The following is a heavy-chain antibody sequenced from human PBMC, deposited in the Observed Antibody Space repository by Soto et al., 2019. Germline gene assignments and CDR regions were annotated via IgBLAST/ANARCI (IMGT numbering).Heavy chain of an antibody. J-gene: IGHJ4*02. Sequence: SETLSLTCTVSCGSISSYYWSWIRQPPGKGLEWIGYIYYSGSTNYNPSLKSRVTISVDTSKNQFSLKLSSVTAADTAVYYCARDDSGSYPLFDYWGQGTLVTVSS. CDR3: ARDDSGSYPLFDY. CDR2: IYYSGST. CDR1: CGSISSYY. D-gene: IGHD1-26*01. V-gene: IGHV4-59*01.